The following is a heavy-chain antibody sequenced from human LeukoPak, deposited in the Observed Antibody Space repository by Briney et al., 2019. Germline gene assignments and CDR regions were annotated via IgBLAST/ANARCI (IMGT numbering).Heavy chain of an antibody. J-gene: IGHJ4*02. Sequence: ASVTVSCKSSGYTFSDYYIHWVRQTPEQGLEWMVWISPHNGGTHYAQKFQGRVTMTLDTPTSTVYLELNSLTSDDTAVYYCARDHPGPEFIDYWGQGTLVTVSS. V-gene: IGHV1-2*02. CDR1: GYTFSDYY. CDR3: ARDHPGPEFIDY. CDR2: ISPHNGGT.